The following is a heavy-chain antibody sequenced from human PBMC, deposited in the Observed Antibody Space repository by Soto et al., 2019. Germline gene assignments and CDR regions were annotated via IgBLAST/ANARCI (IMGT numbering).Heavy chain of an antibody. Sequence: XVKVSCKASGYTFTSYYMHWVRHAPGQGLEWMGIINPSGGSTSYAQKFQGRVTMTRDTSTSTVYMELSSLRHEDTAVYYCASSFRGYYYYYMDVWGKGTTVTVSS. D-gene: IGHD3-10*01. CDR1: GYTFTSYY. V-gene: IGHV1-46*03. J-gene: IGHJ6*03. CDR3: ASSFRGYYYYYMDV. CDR2: INPSGGST.